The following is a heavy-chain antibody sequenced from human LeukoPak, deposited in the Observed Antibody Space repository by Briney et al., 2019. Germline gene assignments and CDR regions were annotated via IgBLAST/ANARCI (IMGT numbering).Heavy chain of an antibody. CDR3: AKDLWQWLVLVGVYWFDP. V-gene: IGHV3-48*01. J-gene: IGHJ5*02. Sequence: GGSLRLSCAASGFTFSSYCMTWVRQAPGKGLEWVSYISGNSSTIYYADSVKGRFTISRDNSKNTLFLQMNSLRAEDTAVYYCAKDLWQWLVLVGVYWFDPWGQGTLVTVSS. CDR1: GFTFSSYC. CDR2: ISGNSSTI. D-gene: IGHD6-19*01.